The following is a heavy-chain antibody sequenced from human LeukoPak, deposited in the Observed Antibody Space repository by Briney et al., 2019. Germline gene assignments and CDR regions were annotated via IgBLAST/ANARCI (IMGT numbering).Heavy chain of an antibody. CDR1: RYTLTELS. CDR2: FDPEDGET. Sequence: ASVKVSCKVSRYTLTELSIHWVRQAPGKGLEWMGGFDPEDGETVYPQKFQGRVTMTEDTSTNTAYMDLSSLRSEDTAVYYCAHRGSWNPLREEAFEIWGQGTMVTVSS. J-gene: IGHJ3*02. V-gene: IGHV1-24*01. CDR3: AHRGSWNPLREEAFEI. D-gene: IGHD3-10*01.